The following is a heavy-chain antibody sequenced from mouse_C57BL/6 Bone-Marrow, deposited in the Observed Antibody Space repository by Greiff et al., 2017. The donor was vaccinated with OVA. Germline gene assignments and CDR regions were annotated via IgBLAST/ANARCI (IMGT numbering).Heavy chain of an antibody. CDR3: ARSLYYGSSYGTRDY. J-gene: IGHJ4*01. CDR2: IYPGAGDT. D-gene: IGHD1-1*01. V-gene: IGHV1-80*01. Sequence: QVQLQQSGAELVKPGASVKISCKASGYAFSSYWMNWVKQRPGKGLEWIGQIYPGAGDTNYNEKFKGKATLTADKSSSTAYMQLSSLTSEDSAVYFCARSLYYGSSYGTRDYWGQGTSVTVSS. CDR1: GYAFSSYW.